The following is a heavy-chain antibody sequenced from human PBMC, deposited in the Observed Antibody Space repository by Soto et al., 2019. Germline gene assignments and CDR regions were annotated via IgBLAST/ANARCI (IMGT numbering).Heavy chain of an antibody. Sequence: GESLKISCKGSGYSFTSYWISWVRQMPGKGLEWMGRIDPSDSYTNYSPSFQGHVTISADKSISTAYLQWSSLRPEDTAVYYCAKGHGYGDYDGYYYGMDVWGQGTTVTVSS. V-gene: IGHV5-10-1*01. D-gene: IGHD4-17*01. J-gene: IGHJ6*02. CDR1: GYSFTSYW. CDR3: AKGHGYGDYDGYYYGMDV. CDR2: IDPSDSYT.